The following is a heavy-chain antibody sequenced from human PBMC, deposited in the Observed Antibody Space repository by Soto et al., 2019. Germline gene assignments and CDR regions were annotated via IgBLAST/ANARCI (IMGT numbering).Heavy chain of an antibody. Sequence: ASVKVSCKASGYTFSNYGISWVRQAPGQGLEWMGCISGYNGNTNYAQKFQGRVTITADTSTSTVYMELSRLKSDDTAVYLCATDSNYDVSNSFWGQGTLVTVSS. J-gene: IGHJ4*02. CDR2: ISGYNGNT. CDR1: GYTFSNYG. V-gene: IGHV1-18*01. CDR3: ATDSNYDVSNSF. D-gene: IGHD3-3*01.